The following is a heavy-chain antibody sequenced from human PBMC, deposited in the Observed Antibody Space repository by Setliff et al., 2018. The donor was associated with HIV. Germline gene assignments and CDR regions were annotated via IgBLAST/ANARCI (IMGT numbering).Heavy chain of an antibody. CDR2: INTHSGYT. Sequence: GASVKVSCKASGYTFTSYXXXGVRQAPGQGLEWMGWINTHSGYTNYAQNVQGRVTVTMDTSTSTAYLELRSLKSDDTAVYYCARGKTWLRFLDYWGQGTLVTVSS. CDR1: GYTFTSYX. J-gene: IGHJ4*02. CDR3: ARGKTWLRFLDY. V-gene: IGHV1-18*04. D-gene: IGHD5-12*01.